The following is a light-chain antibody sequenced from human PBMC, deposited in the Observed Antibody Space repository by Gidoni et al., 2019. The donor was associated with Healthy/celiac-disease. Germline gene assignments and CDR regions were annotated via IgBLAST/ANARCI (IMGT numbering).Light chain of an antibody. CDR3: QQYGSSVFT. Sequence: EIVLTQSPGTLSLSPGERATLSCRASQSVSSSYLAWYQQKPGQAPMLLIYGASSRATGIPDRFSGSGSGTDFTLTISRLEPEDFAVYYCQQYGSSVFTFGPGTKVDIK. J-gene: IGKJ3*01. CDR2: GAS. V-gene: IGKV3-20*01. CDR1: QSVSSSY.